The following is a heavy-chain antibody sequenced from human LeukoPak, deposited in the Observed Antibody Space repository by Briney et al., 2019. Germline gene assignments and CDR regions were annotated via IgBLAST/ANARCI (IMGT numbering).Heavy chain of an antibody. J-gene: IGHJ6*03. V-gene: IGHV4-59*01. CDR3: ARVGVYYDFWSVYYSYYYYYMDV. D-gene: IGHD3-3*01. CDR2: IYCSGST. Sequence: PSETLSLTCTVSGGSISSYYWSWIRQPPGEGLEWIGYIYCSGSTNYNPSLKSRVTISVDTSKNQFSLKLSSVTAADTAVYYCARVGVYYDFWSVYYSYYYYYMDVWGKGTTVTVSS. CDR1: GGSISSYY.